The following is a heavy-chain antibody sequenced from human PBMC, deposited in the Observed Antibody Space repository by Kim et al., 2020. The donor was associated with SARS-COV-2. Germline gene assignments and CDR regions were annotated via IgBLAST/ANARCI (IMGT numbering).Heavy chain of an antibody. D-gene: IGHD2-15*01. V-gene: IGHV3-23*01. CDR3: AKVVVAATTWRYYYGMDL. CDR1: GFTFSSYA. J-gene: IGHJ6*02. Sequence: GGSLRLSCAASGFTFSSYAMSWVRQAPGKGLEWVSAISGSGGSTYYADSVKGRFTISRDNSKNTLYLQMNSLRAEDTAVYYCAKVVVAATTWRYYYGMDLWGQGTTVTVSS. CDR2: ISGSGGST.